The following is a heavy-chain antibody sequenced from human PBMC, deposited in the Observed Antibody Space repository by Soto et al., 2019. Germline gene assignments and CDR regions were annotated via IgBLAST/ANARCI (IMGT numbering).Heavy chain of an antibody. V-gene: IGHV5-51*01. CDR1: GYSFTSYW. CDR3: ASPVEYSSGWYGAFDI. CDR2: IYPGDSDT. J-gene: IGHJ3*02. D-gene: IGHD6-19*01. Sequence: PGESLKISCKGSGYSFTSYWIGWVRQMPGKGLEWMGIIYPGDSDTRYSPSFQGQVTISADKSISTAYLQWSSLKASDTAMYYCASPVEYSSGWYGAFDIWGQGTMVTVSS.